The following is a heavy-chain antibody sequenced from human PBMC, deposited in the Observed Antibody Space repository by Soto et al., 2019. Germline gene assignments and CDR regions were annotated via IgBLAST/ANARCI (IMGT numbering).Heavy chain of an antibody. Sequence: GESLKISCKGSGYSFTSYWIGWVRQMPGKGLEWMGIIYPGDSDTRYSPSFQGQVTISAGKSISTAYLQWSSLKASDTAMYYCARLEGLATISYYFDFWGPGALVTVSS. D-gene: IGHD3-9*01. V-gene: IGHV5-51*01. J-gene: IGHJ4*02. CDR1: GYSFTSYW. CDR2: IYPGDSDT. CDR3: ARLEGLATISYYFDF.